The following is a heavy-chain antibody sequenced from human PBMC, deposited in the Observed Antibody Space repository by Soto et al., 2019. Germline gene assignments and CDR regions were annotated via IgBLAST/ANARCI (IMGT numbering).Heavy chain of an antibody. CDR3: ARGPPYHRNDDWFDT. Sequence: WGTLCLTCTVCGGSISDYDWNWIRQPPGKGLEWIGFSRCTGDAKYNPSLESGIASSVDTTKTQFSVKFTSVTAADTAVYYGARGPPYHRNDDWFDTWGQGTLVSVSS. CDR2: SRCTGDA. CDR1: GGSISDYD. V-gene: IGHV4-59*01. J-gene: IGHJ5*02.